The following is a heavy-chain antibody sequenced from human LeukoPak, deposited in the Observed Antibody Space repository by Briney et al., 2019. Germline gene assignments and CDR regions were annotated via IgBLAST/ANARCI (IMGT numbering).Heavy chain of an antibody. CDR1: GGSISSYY. V-gene: IGHV4-59*01. CDR2: IYYSGST. Sequence: SETLSLTYTVSGGSISSYYWSWIRQPPGKGLEWIGYIYYSGSTNYNPSLKSRVTISVDTSKNQFSLKLSSVTAADTAVYYCARDPAYCSSTSCYARGYFDYWGQGTLVTVSS. J-gene: IGHJ4*02. CDR3: ARDPAYCSSTSCYARGYFDY. D-gene: IGHD2-2*01.